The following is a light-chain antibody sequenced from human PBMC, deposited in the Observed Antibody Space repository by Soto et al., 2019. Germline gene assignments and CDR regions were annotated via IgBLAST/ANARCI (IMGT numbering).Light chain of an antibody. CDR3: QQYSDTPIT. CDR2: WAS. CDR1: QSGLHSFYNKNY. J-gene: IGKJ2*01. Sequence: DIVMTQSPDSLAASLGERATVNCKSSQSGLHSFYNKNYVAWYQQKPGQPPKLLIYWASTRESGVPHRFSGSGSGTDFTLTINSLQAEDVAVYYYQQYSDTPITFGQGTKLEIK. V-gene: IGKV4-1*01.